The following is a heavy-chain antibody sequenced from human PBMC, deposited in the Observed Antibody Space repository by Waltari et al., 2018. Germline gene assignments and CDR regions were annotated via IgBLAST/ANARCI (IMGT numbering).Heavy chain of an antibody. Sequence: QVQLVQSGAEVKKPGSSVKVSCKASGGTFSSYAISWVRQAPGQGLEWMGGIIPIFGTANYAHKFQGRVTITADESTSTAYMELSSLRSEDTAVYYCAITAEGIVVVPAGSHYYYGMDVWGQGTTVTVSS. D-gene: IGHD2-2*01. CDR2: IIPIFGTA. CDR3: AITAEGIVVVPAGSHYYYGMDV. J-gene: IGHJ6*02. V-gene: IGHV1-69*01. CDR1: GGTFSSYA.